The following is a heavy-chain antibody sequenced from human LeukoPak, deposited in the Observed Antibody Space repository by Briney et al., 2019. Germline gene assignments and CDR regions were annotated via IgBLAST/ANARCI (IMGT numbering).Heavy chain of an antibody. J-gene: IGHJ6*03. V-gene: IGHV3-30*18. CDR1: GFTFSSYG. Sequence: PGRSLRLSCAASGFTFSSYGMHWVRQAPGKGLEWVAVISYDGSNKYYADSVKGRFTISRDNSKNTLYLQMNSLRAEDTAVYYCAKNGDGDSSGYYYLAAWDYYMDVWGKGTTVTISS. CDR3: AKNGDGDSSGYYYLAAWDYYMDV. CDR2: ISYDGSNK. D-gene: IGHD3-22*01.